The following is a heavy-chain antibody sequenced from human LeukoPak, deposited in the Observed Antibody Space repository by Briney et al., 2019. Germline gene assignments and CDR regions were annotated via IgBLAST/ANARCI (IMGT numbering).Heavy chain of an antibody. Sequence: GASVKVSCKSSGYSFTTYDINWVRQAPGQGLEWMGWMRPKKSDTGYARKFQDRVTLTWNISTDTAYMELNCLTAEDTAVYFCAGGPPEDTSSGYWGQGTLVTVS. J-gene: IGHJ4*02. CDR1: GYSFTTYD. CDR3: AGGPPEDTSSGY. D-gene: IGHD3-22*01. V-gene: IGHV1-8*01. CDR2: MRPKKSDT.